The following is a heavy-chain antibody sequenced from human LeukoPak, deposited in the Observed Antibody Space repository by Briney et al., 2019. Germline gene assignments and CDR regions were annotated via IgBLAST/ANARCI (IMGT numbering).Heavy chain of an antibody. CDR1: GGTFSSCA. V-gene: IGHV1-69*13. J-gene: IGHJ4*02. D-gene: IGHD3-10*01. CDR3: ARDGDLVVRGTYDY. Sequence: GASVKVSCKASGGTFSSCAISWVRQAPGQGLEWMGGIIPIFGTANYAQKFQGRVTITADESTSTAYMELSSLRSKDTAVYCCARDGDLVVRGTYDYWGQGTLVTVSS. CDR2: IIPIFGTA.